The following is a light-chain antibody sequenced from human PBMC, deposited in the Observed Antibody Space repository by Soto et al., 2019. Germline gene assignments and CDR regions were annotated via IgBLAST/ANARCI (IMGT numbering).Light chain of an antibody. V-gene: IGLV2-14*01. J-gene: IGLJ1*01. CDR1: SSDVGGYKY. Sequence: LSQPSSVSVSPGQSITISCTGTSSDVGGYKYVSWIQQHPGKAPKLMIYEVSNRPSGVSNRFSGSKSDNTASLTISGLQAEDEADYYCSSYTSSSPYVYGTGTKVNVL. CDR2: EVS. CDR3: SSYTSSSPYV.